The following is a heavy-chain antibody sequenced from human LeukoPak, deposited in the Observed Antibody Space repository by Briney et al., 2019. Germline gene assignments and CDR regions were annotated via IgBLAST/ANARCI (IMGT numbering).Heavy chain of an antibody. D-gene: IGHD2-21*01. CDR3: ARAAKIGDAFDI. V-gene: IGHV1-2*02. CDR2: INPNSGGT. J-gene: IGHJ3*02. Sequence: ASVKVSCKASGYTFTGYYMHWVRQAPGQGLEWMGWINPNSGGTNYARKFQGRVTMTRDTSISTAYMELSRLRSDDTAVYYCARAAKIGDAFDIWGQGTMVTVSS. CDR1: GYTFTGYY.